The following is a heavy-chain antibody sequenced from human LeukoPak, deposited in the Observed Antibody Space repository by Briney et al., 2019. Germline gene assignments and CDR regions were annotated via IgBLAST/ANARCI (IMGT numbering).Heavy chain of an antibody. CDR1: GLTVSSNY. V-gene: IGHV3-53*01. Sequence: GGSLRLSCAASGLTVSSNYMSWVRQAPGKGLEWVSVIYTGGNTYYADSVKGRFTISRDNARNSLYLQMNSLRAEDTAVYYCARSRRDNYYYYYGMDVWGQGTTVTVSS. CDR2: IYTGGNT. CDR3: ARSRRDNYYYYYGMDV. J-gene: IGHJ6*02. D-gene: IGHD5-24*01.